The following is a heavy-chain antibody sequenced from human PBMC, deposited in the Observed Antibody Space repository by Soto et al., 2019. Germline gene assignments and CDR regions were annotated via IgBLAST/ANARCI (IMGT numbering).Heavy chain of an antibody. CDR1: GFTFSDHY. J-gene: IGHJ4*02. CDR3: AVSGSYYFDY. Sequence: EVQLVESGGGLVQPGGSLRLSCAASGFTFSDHYMDWVRQAPGKGLEWVGRARNKANSYTTDYAASVKGRFNISRDDSKNSLYLQMNSLKTEDTAVYYCAVSGSYYFDYWGQGTLVTVSS. D-gene: IGHD1-26*01. CDR2: ARNKANSYTT. V-gene: IGHV3-72*01.